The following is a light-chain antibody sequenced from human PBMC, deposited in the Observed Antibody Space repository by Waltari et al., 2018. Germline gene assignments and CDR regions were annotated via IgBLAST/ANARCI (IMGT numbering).Light chain of an antibody. J-gene: IGLJ2*01. CDR3: VAWDDSLSGVV. V-gene: IGLV1-47*01. CDR2: RNN. Sequence: QSVLTQPPSASATPGQRVTSPCSGGSSYNVSIQVYWYQQLPGTAPKLLIYRNNQRPSGVPDRFSGSKSGTSASLVISGLRSEDEADYYCVAWDDSLSGVVFGGGTKLTVL. CDR1: SSYNVSIQ.